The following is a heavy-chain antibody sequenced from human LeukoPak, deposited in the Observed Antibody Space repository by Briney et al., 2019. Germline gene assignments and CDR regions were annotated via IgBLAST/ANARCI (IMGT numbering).Heavy chain of an antibody. CDR2: VKSKTDGGTT. CDR3: TTVGIAATGPTIDY. J-gene: IGHJ4*02. V-gene: IGHV3-15*01. D-gene: IGHD6-13*01. Sequence: PGGSLRLSCAASGFSISNDWMSWVRQAPGKGLEWVGRVKSKTDGGTTDYAAPVKGRFTISRDDSKNTLYLQMNSLKTEDTAVYYCTTVGIAATGPTIDYWGQGTLVTVSS. CDR1: GFSISNDW.